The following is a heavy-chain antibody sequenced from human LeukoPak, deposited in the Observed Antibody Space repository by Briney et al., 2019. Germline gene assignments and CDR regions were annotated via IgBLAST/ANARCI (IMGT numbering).Heavy chain of an antibody. J-gene: IGHJ4*02. CDR3: AMGYRPFYS. CDR1: SASISSFF. V-gene: IGHV4-59*08. D-gene: IGHD5-24*01. CDR2: IYYSGST. Sequence: SETLSLTCTVSSASISSFFGRWIRQPPGQGLEWIGYIYYSGSTSHNPSLKSRVTISADTSKKQISLKLSSVTAADTAVYYCAMGYRPFYSWGQGAQVTVSS.